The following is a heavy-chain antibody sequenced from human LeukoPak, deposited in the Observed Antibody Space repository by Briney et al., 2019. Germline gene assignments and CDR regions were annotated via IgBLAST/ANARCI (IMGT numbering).Heavy chain of an antibody. Sequence: GGSLRLSCGASGFTFRSYGMNWVRQAPGKGLEWVSYISSSSSTIYYADSVKGRFTISRDNAKNSLYLQMNSLRAEDTAVYYCARGDGYYFDYWGQGTLVTVSS. D-gene: IGHD2-2*03. V-gene: IGHV3-48*01. CDR1: GFTFRSYG. CDR2: ISSSSSTI. J-gene: IGHJ4*02. CDR3: ARGDGYYFDY.